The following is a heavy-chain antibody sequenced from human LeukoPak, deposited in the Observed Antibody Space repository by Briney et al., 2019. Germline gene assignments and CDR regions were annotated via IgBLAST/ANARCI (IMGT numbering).Heavy chain of an antibody. D-gene: IGHD4/OR15-4a*01. CDR1: GGSISSYY. V-gene: IGHV4-59*08. CDR3: ARHAQVPSYYYYYYMDV. J-gene: IGHJ6*03. Sequence: SETLSLTCTVSGGSISSYYWSWIRQPPGKGLERIGYIYYSGSTNYNLSLKSRVTISVDTSKNQFSLKLSSVTAADTAVYYCARHAQVPSYYYYYYMDVWGKGTTVTVSS. CDR2: IYYSGST.